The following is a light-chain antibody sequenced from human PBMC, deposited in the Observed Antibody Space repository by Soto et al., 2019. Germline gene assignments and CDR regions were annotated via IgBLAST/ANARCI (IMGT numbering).Light chain of an antibody. CDR3: SSYTSSRAYV. CDR2: EVS. V-gene: IGLV2-14*01. CDR1: SSDVGGYNS. J-gene: IGLJ1*01. Sequence: QSALTQPRPVCGSPGQSVAISCTRSSSDVGGYNSVSWYQQHPGKAPKLMIHEVSNRPSGVSNRFSGSKSGNTASLTISGLQAQAEPDYYCSSYTSSRAYVFGIGTKVTVL.